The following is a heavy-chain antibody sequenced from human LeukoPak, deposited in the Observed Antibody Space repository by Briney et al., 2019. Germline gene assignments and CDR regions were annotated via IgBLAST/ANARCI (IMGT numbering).Heavy chain of an antibody. V-gene: IGHV1-2*02. CDR3: SLSPNQFYFDY. D-gene: IGHD1-14*01. CDR2: INPNSGGT. CDR1: GYTFTAYY. Sequence: APVKVSCKASGYTFTAYYMHWERQAPGQGLEYMGWINPNSGGTNYAQKFQGRVSMTRDTSISTDYMEVSGLRSDDTAVYYCSLSPNQFYFDYWGQGTLVTVSS. J-gene: IGHJ4*02.